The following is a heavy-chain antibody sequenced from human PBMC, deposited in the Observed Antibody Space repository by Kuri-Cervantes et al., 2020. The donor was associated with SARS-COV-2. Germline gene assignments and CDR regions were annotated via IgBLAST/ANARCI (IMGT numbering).Heavy chain of an antibody. CDR1: GFTFGSYW. CDR2: IKEDGSEK. CDR3: ARNIQYFDHEYYFDY. Sequence: GESLKISCGASGFTFGSYWMTWVRQAPGKGLEWVANIKEDGSEKHYVESVKGRLTISRDNAKNSLYLQMNNLRAEDTAVYYCARNIQYFDHEYYFDYWGQGTQVTVSS. D-gene: IGHD3-9*01. J-gene: IGHJ4*02. V-gene: IGHV3-7*02.